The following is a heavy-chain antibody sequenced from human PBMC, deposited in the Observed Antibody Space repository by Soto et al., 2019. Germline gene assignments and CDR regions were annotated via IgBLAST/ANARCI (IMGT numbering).Heavy chain of an antibody. CDR2: ISYDGSNK. Sequence: GGSLRLSCAASGFTFSSYAMHWVRQAPGKGLEWVAVISYDGSNKYYADSVKGRFTISRDNSKNTLYLQMNSLRAEDTAVYYCARAGYNWHDPATPPYYFDYWGQGTLVTVSS. D-gene: IGHD1-1*01. CDR1: GFTFSSYA. J-gene: IGHJ4*02. CDR3: ARAGYNWHDPATPPYYFDY. V-gene: IGHV3-30-3*01.